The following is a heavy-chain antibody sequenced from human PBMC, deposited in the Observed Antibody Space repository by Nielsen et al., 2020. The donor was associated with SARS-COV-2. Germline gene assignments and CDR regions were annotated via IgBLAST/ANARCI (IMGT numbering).Heavy chain of an antibody. CDR1: GGSFSGYY. Sequence: SETLSLTCAVYGGSFSGYYWSWIRQPPGKGLEWIGEINHSGSTNYNPSLKSRVTISVDTSKNQFSLKLSSVTAADTAVYYCARGGILFRLSVGRYYFDYWGQGTLVTVSS. J-gene: IGHJ4*02. CDR2: INHSGST. CDR3: ARGGILFRLSVGRYYFDY. V-gene: IGHV4-34*01. D-gene: IGHD1-26*01.